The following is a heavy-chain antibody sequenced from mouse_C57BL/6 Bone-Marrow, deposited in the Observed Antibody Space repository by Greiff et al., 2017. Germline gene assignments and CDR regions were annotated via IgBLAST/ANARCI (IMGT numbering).Heavy chain of an antibody. D-gene: IGHD6-5*01. J-gene: IGHJ3*01. CDR1: GFTFSSYA. Sequence: EVQLVESGGGLVKPGGSLKLSCAASGFTFSSYAMSWVRQTPEKRLEWVATISDGGSYTYYPDNVKGRFTISRDNAKNNLYLQMSHLKSEDKAMYYCARDPISPSYWGQGTLVTVSA. CDR3: ARDPISPSY. V-gene: IGHV5-4*01. CDR2: ISDGGSYT.